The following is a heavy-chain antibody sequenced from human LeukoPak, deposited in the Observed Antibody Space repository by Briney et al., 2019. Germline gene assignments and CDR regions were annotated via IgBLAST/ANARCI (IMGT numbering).Heavy chain of an antibody. CDR3: ARVGIAAAEHY. D-gene: IGHD6-13*01. CDR2: IYYSGST. CDR1: GGSISSYY. J-gene: IGHJ4*02. Sequence: SETLSLTCTVSGGSISSYYWSWIRQPPGKGLEWIEYIYYSGSTNYNPSLKSRVTISVDTSKNQFSLNLSSVTAADTAVYYCARVGIAAAEHYWGQGTLVTVSS. V-gene: IGHV4-59*12.